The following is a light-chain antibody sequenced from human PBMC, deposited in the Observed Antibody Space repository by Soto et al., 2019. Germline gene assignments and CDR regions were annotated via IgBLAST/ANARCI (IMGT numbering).Light chain of an antibody. CDR3: QQYNSYST. CDR2: DAS. CDR1: QSISSW. Sequence: DIQMSQSPSTLSASVGDRVTITCRASQSISSWLAWYQQKPGKAPKLLIYDASSLESGVPPRFSGSGSGTEFTLTISSLQPDDFATYYCQQYNSYSTFGQGTKVDI. J-gene: IGKJ1*01. V-gene: IGKV1-5*01.